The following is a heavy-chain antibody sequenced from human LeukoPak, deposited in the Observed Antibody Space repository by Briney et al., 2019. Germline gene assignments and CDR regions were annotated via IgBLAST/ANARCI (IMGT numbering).Heavy chain of an antibody. Sequence: ASVKVSCKASGYTFTGYYMHWVRQAPGQGLEWMGRINPNSGGTNYAQKFQGGVTITAVESMSTAYMQLSSLRSEDTAVYYCARGWLAETTVVTPYNYWGQGTLVTVSS. CDR1: GYTFTGYY. CDR3: ARGWLAETTVVTPYNY. J-gene: IGHJ4*02. V-gene: IGHV1-2*06. CDR2: INPNSGGT. D-gene: IGHD4-23*01.